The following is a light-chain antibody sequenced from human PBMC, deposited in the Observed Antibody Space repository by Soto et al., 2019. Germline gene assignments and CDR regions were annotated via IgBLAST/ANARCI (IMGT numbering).Light chain of an antibody. V-gene: IGLV4-69*01. J-gene: IGLJ2*01. CDR3: QTWGTGIPV. CDR1: SGHSSYA. Sequence: QLVLTQSPSASPSLGASVKLTCTLSSGHSSYAIAWHQQQPEKGPRYLMKLNSDGSHSKGDGIPDRFSGSSSGAERYLTISSLQSEDEADYYCQTWGTGIPVFGGGTKLTV. CDR2: LNSDGSH.